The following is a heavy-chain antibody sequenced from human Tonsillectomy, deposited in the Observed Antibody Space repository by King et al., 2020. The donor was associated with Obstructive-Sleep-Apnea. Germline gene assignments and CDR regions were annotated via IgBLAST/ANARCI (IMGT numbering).Heavy chain of an antibody. CDR3: ARPTLMTFNSGMDV. CDR1: GSLFNKYA. V-gene: IGHV3-30*04. CDR2: VSYDGTDK. J-gene: IGHJ6*02. Sequence: VQLVESGGGVVQPGRSLRLSCAASGSLFNKYAMHWVRQAPGKGLEWVAVVSYDGTDKYYADSVKGRFTISRDNSKNTLYLQMSSLRAEDTAVYYCARPTLMTFNSGMDVWGQGTTVTVSS.